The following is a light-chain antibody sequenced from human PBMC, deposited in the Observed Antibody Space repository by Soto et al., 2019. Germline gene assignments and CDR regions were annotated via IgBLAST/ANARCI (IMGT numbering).Light chain of an antibody. CDR1: HFVASSY. J-gene: IGKJ1*01. CDR2: GAS. CDR3: QQYGSSPGT. Sequence: EIVFTQSPGTLSFSPGERATLSCSASHFVASSYVAWYRQKPGQAPRLLIYGASSRATGIPDRFSGSGSGTDFTLTISRLEPEDFAVYYCQQYGSSPGTFGQGTKVDI. V-gene: IGKV3-20*01.